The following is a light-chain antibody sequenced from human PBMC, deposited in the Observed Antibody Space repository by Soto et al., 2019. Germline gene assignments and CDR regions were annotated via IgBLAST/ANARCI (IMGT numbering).Light chain of an antibody. CDR1: QSINTY. Sequence: DIQMTQSPSSLSAFVGDRVTITCRTSQSINTYLNWYQQKPGKAPKVLIYGASSLQSGVPLRFSGSGSGTDFTLTISSLQPEDFATYYCQENYSNLWGTCGQGTKVDIK. CDR2: GAS. J-gene: IGKJ1*01. V-gene: IGKV1-39*01. CDR3: QENYSNLWGT.